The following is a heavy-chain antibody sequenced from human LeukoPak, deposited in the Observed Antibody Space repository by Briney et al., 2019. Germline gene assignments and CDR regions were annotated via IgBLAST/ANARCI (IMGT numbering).Heavy chain of an antibody. V-gene: IGHV4-39*01. CDR3: ARHIPYDFWGGYSPLNAFDI. D-gene: IGHD3-3*01. J-gene: IGHJ3*02. CDR1: GGSISSSSYY. CDR2: IYYSGST. Sequence: SETLSLTCTVSGGSISSSSYYWGWIRQPPGKGLEWIGSIYYSGSTYYNPSLKSRVTISVDTSKNQFSLKLSSVTAADTAVYYCARHIPYDFWGGYSPLNAFDIWGQGTMVTVSS.